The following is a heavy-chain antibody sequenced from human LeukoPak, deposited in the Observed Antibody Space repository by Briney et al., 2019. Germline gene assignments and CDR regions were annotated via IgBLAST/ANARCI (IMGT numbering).Heavy chain of an antibody. CDR3: ARDSDSGYGPFAP. V-gene: IGHV3-53*01. CDR1: GFTVSNNY. D-gene: IGHD5-12*01. Sequence: GVSLRLSCAASGFTVSNNYMSWVRQDPGKGLEWVSVIHSGGTTNYADSVQGRFTISRDNSKTTVYLHMNSLRAEDTAVYYCARDSDSGYGPFAPWGQGTLVTVSS. CDR2: IHSGGTT. J-gene: IGHJ5*02.